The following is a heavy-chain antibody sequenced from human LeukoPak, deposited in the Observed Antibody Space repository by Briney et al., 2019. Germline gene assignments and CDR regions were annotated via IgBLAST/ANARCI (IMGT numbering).Heavy chain of an antibody. V-gene: IGHV4-34*01. CDR3: ARVGTHTSSWYRFKYFDY. J-gene: IGHJ4*02. CDR1: GGSFSDYY. D-gene: IGHD6-13*01. Sequence: SETLSLTCGVRGGSFSDYYWSWIRQSPGVGLEWIGEINHSGSTNYNPSLKSRVTISVDTPKNQFSLKLSSLTAADTAVYYCARVGTHTSSWYRFKYFDYWGQGTLVTVSS. CDR2: INHSGST.